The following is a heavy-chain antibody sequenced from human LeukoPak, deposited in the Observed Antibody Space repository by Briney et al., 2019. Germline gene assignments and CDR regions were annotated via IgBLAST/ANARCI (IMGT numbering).Heavy chain of an antibody. CDR1: GGSISSGGYY. D-gene: IGHD6-19*01. Sequence: SQTLSLTCTVSGGSISSGGYYWSWIRQHPGKGLEWIGYIYYSGSTYYNPSLKSRVTILVDTSKNQFSLKLSSVTAADTAVYYCARESSGWTKAFDYWGQGTLVTVSS. J-gene: IGHJ4*02. V-gene: IGHV4-31*03. CDR2: IYYSGST. CDR3: ARESSGWTKAFDY.